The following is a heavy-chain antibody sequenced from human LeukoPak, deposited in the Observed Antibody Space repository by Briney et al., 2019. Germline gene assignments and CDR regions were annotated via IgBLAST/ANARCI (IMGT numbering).Heavy chain of an antibody. CDR3: ARADEDYYYMDV. Sequence: GGSLRLSCAASGFNFRSYGMQWVRQAPGKGLEWVTLISYDGTDKYYAASVRGRFTISRDNSKNTLYLQMNSLRAEDTAVYYCARADEDYYYMDVWGKGTTVTVSS. CDR1: GFNFRSYG. J-gene: IGHJ6*03. V-gene: IGHV3-30*03. CDR2: ISYDGTDK.